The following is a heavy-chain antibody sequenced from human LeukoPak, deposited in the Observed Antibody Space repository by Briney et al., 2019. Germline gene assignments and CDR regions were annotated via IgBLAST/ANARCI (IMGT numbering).Heavy chain of an antibody. CDR2: MNPNSGNT. CDR1: GYTFTSYD. V-gene: IGHV1-8*02. J-gene: IGHJ6*03. D-gene: IGHD5-18*01. Sequence: ASVKVSCKASGYTFTSYDINWVRQATGQGLEWMGWMNPNSGNTGYAQKFQGRVTMTRNTSISTAYMELSGLRSEDTAVYYCARAHGVAMAKGGYYYYYYMDVWGKGTTVTISS. CDR3: ARAHGVAMAKGGYYYYYYMDV.